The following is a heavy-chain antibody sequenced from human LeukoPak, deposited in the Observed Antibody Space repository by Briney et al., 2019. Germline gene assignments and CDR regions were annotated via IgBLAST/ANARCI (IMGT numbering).Heavy chain of an antibody. Sequence: GASVKVSCKASGYTFTGYYMHWVRQAPGQGLEWMGWINPNSGGTNYAQKFQGRVTMTRDTSISTAYMELSRLRSDDTAVYYCARGADGGFYYYYYMDVWGKGTTVTISS. CDR2: INPNSGGT. J-gene: IGHJ6*03. CDR1: GYTFTGYY. CDR3: ARGADGGFYYYYYMDV. V-gene: IGHV1-2*02. D-gene: IGHD2-15*01.